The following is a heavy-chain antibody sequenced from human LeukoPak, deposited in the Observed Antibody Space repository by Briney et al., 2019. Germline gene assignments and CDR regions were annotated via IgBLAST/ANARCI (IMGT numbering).Heavy chain of an antibody. Sequence: PSETLSLTCTVSGGSISSSSYYWGWIRQPPGKGLEWIGSIYYSGSTYYNPSLKSRVTISVDTSKNQFSLKLSSVTAADTAVYYCARDMASSSYREFDYWGQGTLVTVSS. J-gene: IGHJ4*02. V-gene: IGHV4-39*07. CDR1: GGSISSSSYY. CDR2: IYYSGST. D-gene: IGHD6-6*01. CDR3: ARDMASSSYREFDY.